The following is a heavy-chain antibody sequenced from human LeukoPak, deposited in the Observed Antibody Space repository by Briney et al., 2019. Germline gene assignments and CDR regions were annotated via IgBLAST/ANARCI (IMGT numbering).Heavy chain of an antibody. J-gene: IGHJ4*02. CDR3: AKVYYDILTGYSRHFDY. Sequence: GGSLRLSCAASGFIFSNYAMSWVRQAPGKGLEWVSTLSVITATPYYADSMRGRFTISRDNSKNTRYLQMSSLRAEDTAIHYCAKVYYDILTGYSRHFDYWGQGILVTVSS. V-gene: IGHV3-23*01. CDR1: GFIFSNYA. D-gene: IGHD3-9*01. CDR2: LSVITATP.